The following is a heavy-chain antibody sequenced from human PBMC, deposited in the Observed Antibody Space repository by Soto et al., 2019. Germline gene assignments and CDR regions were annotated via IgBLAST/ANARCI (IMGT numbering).Heavy chain of an antibody. D-gene: IGHD4-17*01. CDR1: GGSISSGDYY. CDR2: IYYSGST. CDR3: ARDKLYGGNFSNWFDP. V-gene: IGHV4-30-4*01. J-gene: IGHJ5*02. Sequence: SETLSLTCTVSGGSISSGDYYWSWLRQPPGKGLEWIGYIYYSGSTYYNPSLKSRVTISVDTSKNQFSLKLSSVTAADTAVYYCARDKLYGGNFSNWFDPWGQGTLVTVSS.